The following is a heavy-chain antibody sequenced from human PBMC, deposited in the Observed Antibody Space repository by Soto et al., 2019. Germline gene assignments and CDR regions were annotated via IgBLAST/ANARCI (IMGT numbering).Heavy chain of an antibody. CDR2: IYYSGST. Sequence: SETLSLTCTVSGGSISSSSYYWGWIRQPPGKGLEWIGSIYYSGSTYYNPSLKSRVTISVDTSKNQFSLKLSSVTAADTAVYYCARHRRMKQQLVQDYYYYGMDVWGQGTTVT. CDR1: GGSISSSSYY. V-gene: IGHV4-39*01. CDR3: ARHRRMKQQLVQDYYYYGMDV. J-gene: IGHJ6*02. D-gene: IGHD6-13*01.